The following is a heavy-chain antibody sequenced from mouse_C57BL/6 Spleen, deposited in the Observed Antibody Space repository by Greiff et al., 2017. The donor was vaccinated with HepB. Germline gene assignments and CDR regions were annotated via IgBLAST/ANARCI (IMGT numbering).Heavy chain of an antibody. CDR1: GYTFTSYW. CDR3: ATTVVATRYFDV. CDR2: IDPSDSET. J-gene: IGHJ1*03. Sequence: QVQLKQPGAELVRPGSSVKLSCKASGYTFTSYWMHWVKQRPIQGLEWIGNIDPSDSETHYNQKFKDKATLTVDKSSSTAYMQLSSLTSEDSAVYYCATTVVATRYFDVWGTGTTVTVSS. V-gene: IGHV1-52*01. D-gene: IGHD1-1*01.